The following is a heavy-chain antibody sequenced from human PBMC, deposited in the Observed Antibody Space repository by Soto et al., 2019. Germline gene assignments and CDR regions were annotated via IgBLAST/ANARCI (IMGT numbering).Heavy chain of an antibody. D-gene: IGHD1-1*01. J-gene: IGHJ4*02. CDR2: IYYSGST. CDR3: ARRYGYSFDY. V-gene: IGHV4-59*08. CDR1: GGSISSYY. Sequence: QVQLQESGPGLVKPSETLFLTCTVSGGSISSYYWSWIRQPPGKGLEWIGYIYYSGSTNYNPSLTSRVTISVDPSKNQFSLKLSSVTAADTAVYYCARRYGYSFDYWGQGTLVTVSS.